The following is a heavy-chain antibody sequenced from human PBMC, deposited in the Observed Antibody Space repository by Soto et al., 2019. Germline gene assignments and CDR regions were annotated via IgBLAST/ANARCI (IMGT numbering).Heavy chain of an antibody. CDR2: INHSGST. D-gene: IGHD3-3*01. V-gene: IGHV4-34*01. Sequence: SETLSLTCAVYGGSFSGYYWSWIRQPPGKGLEWIGEINHSGSTNYNPSLKSRVTISVDKSKNQFSLKLSSVTAADTAVYYCARAIFGVVRFYDYWGQGTLVTVSS. CDR3: ARAIFGVVRFYDY. CDR1: GGSFSGYY. J-gene: IGHJ4*02.